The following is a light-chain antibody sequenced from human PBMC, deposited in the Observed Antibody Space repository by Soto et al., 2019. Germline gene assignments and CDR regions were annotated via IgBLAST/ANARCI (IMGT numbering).Light chain of an antibody. J-gene: IGKJ3*01. CDR2: GAS. CDR3: RLYNKLPLFT. Sequence: EVVMTQSPATLSVSPGERATLSCSASQSVSSNLAWYQLRPDQAPRLLIYGASTRATGIPARVSGSGSGTEFTLTISSLQSEDLALYYCRLYNKLPLFTFGPGTRVDLK. V-gene: IGKV3-15*01. CDR1: QSVSSN.